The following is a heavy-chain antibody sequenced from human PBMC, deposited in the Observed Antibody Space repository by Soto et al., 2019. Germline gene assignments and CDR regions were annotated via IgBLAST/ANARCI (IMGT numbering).Heavy chain of an antibody. V-gene: IGHV4-30-4*01. CDR1: GVSITRGDSY. CDR3: AREVGDFVQVPYY. D-gene: IGHD3-3*01. CDR2: IYYNGDT. Sequence: QVRLQESGPKLVRLSQTLSLTCSVSGVSITRGDSYWSWIRQSPGRDLEWIGSIYYNGDTTYNPSRGSRVTMSVDTSTNQFFVALLSVVAADAAVYFRAREVGDFVQVPYYWGPVTLITVSS. J-gene: IGHJ4*02.